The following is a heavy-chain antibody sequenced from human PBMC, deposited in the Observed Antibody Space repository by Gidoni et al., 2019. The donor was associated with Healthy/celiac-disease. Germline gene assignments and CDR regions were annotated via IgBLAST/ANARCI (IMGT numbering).Heavy chain of an antibody. CDR2: TYYRSKWYN. Sequence: QVPLQPSGPGLVKPSPTLSLTCAISGDSVSSTRSPWNWIRQSPSRGLEWLGRTYYRSKWYNDYAVSVKSRITINPDTSKNQCALQLNYVTPEDTAVYYCARDPENWNDVTNWFDPWGQGTLVTVSS. V-gene: IGHV6-1*01. CDR3: ARDPENWNDVTNWFDP. J-gene: IGHJ5*02. D-gene: IGHD1-1*01. CDR1: GDSVSSTRSP.